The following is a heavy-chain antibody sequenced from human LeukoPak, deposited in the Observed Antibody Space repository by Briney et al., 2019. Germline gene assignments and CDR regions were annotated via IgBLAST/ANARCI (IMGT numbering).Heavy chain of an antibody. Sequence: VXXAXXKGLEWXSVISSSGGSAYYADSVKGRFTISRDNFKNTLYLQMKSLTAEDTAVYYCARGGTSSWYFVFDYWGQGVLVTVSS. D-gene: IGHD6-13*01. J-gene: IGHJ4*02. V-gene: IGHV3-23*01. CDR3: ARGGTSSWYFVFDY. CDR2: ISSSGGSA.